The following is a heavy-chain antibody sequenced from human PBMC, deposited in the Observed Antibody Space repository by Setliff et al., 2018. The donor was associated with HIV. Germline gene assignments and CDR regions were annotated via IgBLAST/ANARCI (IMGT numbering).Heavy chain of an antibody. V-gene: IGHV4-61*02. Sequence: PSETLSLTCTVSGGSISSRSYYWSWLRQPAGKGLEWIGRIHTSGSTKYNPSLKSRVTISADTSKNQFSLNLSSVTAAETAVYYCARVGYHGSGRYSFDYWGQGTLVTVSS. D-gene: IGHD3-10*01. J-gene: IGHJ4*02. CDR1: GGSISSRSYY. CDR2: IHTSGST. CDR3: ARVGYHGSGRYSFDY.